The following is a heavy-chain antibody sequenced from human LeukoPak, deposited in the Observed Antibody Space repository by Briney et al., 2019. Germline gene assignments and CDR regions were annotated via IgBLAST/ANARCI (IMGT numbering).Heavy chain of an antibody. Sequence: GGSLRLSCATSGFNFDNAWMNWVRQAPGKGLEWVSYISSSSSTIYYADSVKGRFTISRDNAKNSLYLQMNSLRDEDTALYYCTRGRGDYWGQGTLVTVSS. CDR1: GFNFDNAW. J-gene: IGHJ4*02. CDR2: ISSSSSTI. V-gene: IGHV3-48*02. CDR3: TRGRGDY.